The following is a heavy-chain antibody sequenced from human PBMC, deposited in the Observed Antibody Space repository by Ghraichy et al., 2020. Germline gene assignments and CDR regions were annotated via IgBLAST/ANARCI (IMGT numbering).Heavy chain of an antibody. CDR3: ARNRTYTRTHNFDA. CDR2: ISDVGGT. V-gene: IGHV4-61*01. J-gene: IGHJ4*02. D-gene: IGHD1-14*01. CDR1: GDSVISGSDY. Sequence: SETLSLTCSVSGDSVISGSDYWIWIRQPPGRGLEWIGNISDVGGTNYNPTRKSRVTISIDTSKNELSLTLGSATAADAAVYYCARNRTYTRTHNFDAWDPRTLVTVSS.